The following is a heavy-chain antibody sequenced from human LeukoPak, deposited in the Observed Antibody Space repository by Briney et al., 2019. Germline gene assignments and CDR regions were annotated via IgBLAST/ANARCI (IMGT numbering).Heavy chain of an antibody. V-gene: IGHV3-11*01. CDR3: ARDFPFTFGGVVLTHWYFDL. CDR1: GFTFSDYY. Sequence: GGSLRLSCEASGFTFSDYYVSWIRQVPGKGLEWLLYISPSGTAIYYADSVKGRFTISRDNAKNSLFLQMNTLRAEDTAVYYCARDFPFTFGGVVLTHWYFDLWGRGTLVTVSS. CDR2: ISPSGTAI. D-gene: IGHD3-16*01. J-gene: IGHJ2*01.